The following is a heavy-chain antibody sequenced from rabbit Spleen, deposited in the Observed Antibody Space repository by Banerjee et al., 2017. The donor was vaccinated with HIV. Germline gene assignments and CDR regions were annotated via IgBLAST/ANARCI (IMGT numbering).Heavy chain of an antibody. CDR1: GLDFSGDSY. CDR3: ARAIVPWLGLTRLDL. Sequence: QEQLKETGGGLVQPGGSLTLTCKASGLDFSGDSYDSYMCWVRQAPGKGLEWIGIIYSAKGSTDYASWVNGRFTISSDNAQSTVDLKMTSLTAADTATYFCARAIVPWLGLTRLDLWGPGTLVTVS. D-gene: IGHD4-1*01. V-gene: IGHV1S43*01. CDR2: IYSAKGST. J-gene: IGHJ3*01.